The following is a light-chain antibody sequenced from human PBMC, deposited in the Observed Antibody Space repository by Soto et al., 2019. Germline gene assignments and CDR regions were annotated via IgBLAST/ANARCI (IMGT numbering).Light chain of an antibody. CDR3: QKRSNWQVT. V-gene: IGKV3-11*01. CDR2: DAS. Sequence: EIVLTQSAATLSSSPGERATLSCRASQSVTSYLAWYQQKPGQSPRLLIYDASNRATGIRARFSGSGSGTDFTLTSSSLDPEDFEVYYCQKRSNWQVTFGQWPRLEIK. CDR1: QSVTSY. J-gene: IGKJ5*01.